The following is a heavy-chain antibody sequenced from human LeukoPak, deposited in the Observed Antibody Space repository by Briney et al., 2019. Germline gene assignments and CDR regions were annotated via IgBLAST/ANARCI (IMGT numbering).Heavy chain of an antibody. CDR1: GFTFSSTH. CDR2: IYSNCNP. V-gene: IGHV3-53*01. CDR3: ATHSTTVLSQGIDY. J-gene: IGHJ4*02. D-gene: IGHD4-17*01. Sequence: GGALRLSCAASGFTFSSTHMSWVRQARGKELEGVSVIYSNCNPFYSVSMQRRLTISRDNSKKTLYLQMNSVRAEDTGVYYCATHSTTVLSQGIDYSGEGTLVTVSS.